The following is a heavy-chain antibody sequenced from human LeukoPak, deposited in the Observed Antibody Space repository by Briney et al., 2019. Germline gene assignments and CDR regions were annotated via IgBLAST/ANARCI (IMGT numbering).Heavy chain of an antibody. CDR1: GFTFSSYG. Sequence: PGGSPRLSCAASGFTFSSYGMHWVRQAPGKGLEWVAFIRDDGSNKYYADSVKGRFTISRDNSKNTLYLQMNSLRAEDTAVYYCAKGHVDTASDYYYYYYMDVWGKGTTVTVSS. J-gene: IGHJ6*03. CDR3: AKGHVDTASDYYYYYYMDV. V-gene: IGHV3-30*02. CDR2: IRDDGSNK. D-gene: IGHD5-18*01.